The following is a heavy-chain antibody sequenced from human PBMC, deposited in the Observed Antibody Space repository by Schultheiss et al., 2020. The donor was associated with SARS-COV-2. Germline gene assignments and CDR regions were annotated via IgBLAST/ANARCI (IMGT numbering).Heavy chain of an antibody. J-gene: IGHJ6*02. CDR3: ARDSANYDSSGYYYGGRSDNGMDV. CDR1: GGSISSYY. D-gene: IGHD3-22*01. Sequence: SETLSLTCTVSGGSISSYYWSWIRQPPGKGLEWIGYIYYSGSTNYNPSLKSRVTISVDTSKNQFSLKLSSVTAADTAVYYCARDSANYDSSGYYYGGRSDNGMDVWGQGTTVTVSS. V-gene: IGHV4-59*12. CDR2: IYYSGST.